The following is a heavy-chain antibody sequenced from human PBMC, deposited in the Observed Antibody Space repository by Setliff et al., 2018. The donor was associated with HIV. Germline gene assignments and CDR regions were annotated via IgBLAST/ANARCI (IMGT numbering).Heavy chain of an antibody. D-gene: IGHD6-19*01. CDR2: ITQSGTT. CDR1: GESFSDYS. CDR3: ARAPGRWLQLGVDY. J-gene: IGHJ4*02. Sequence: SETLSLTCAVYGESFSDYSWNWIRQTPEKGLEWIAEITQSGTTNYNPSLRGRVAISVDTSKNQFSLKLNSVTAADTAVYYCARAPGRWLQLGVDYWGQGTLVTVSS. V-gene: IGHV4-34*01.